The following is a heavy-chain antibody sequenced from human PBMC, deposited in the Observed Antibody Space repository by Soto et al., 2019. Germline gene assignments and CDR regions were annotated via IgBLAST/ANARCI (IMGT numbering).Heavy chain of an antibody. CDR3: ARDRIQLRLGKYSFNGMDV. J-gene: IGHJ6*02. CDR2: IVPRFDSP. D-gene: IGHD3-16*01. CDR1: GGTFSDYA. V-gene: IGHV1-69*06. Sequence: QVQLVQSGAEMRKPGSSLRVSCKASGGTFSDYAFSWVRQAPGQGLEWMGGIVPRFDSPNYAQKFGGRVTITADTSSSKVYMALSSLRFDDTAVYFCARDRIQLRLGKYSFNGMDVWGQGTTIIVSS.